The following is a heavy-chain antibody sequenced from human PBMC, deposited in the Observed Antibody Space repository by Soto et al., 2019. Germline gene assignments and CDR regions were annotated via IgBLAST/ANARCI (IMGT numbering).Heavy chain of an antibody. CDR3: AREPRYCRGGSCSITGDAYDI. CDR1: GFIVSDTY. J-gene: IGHJ3*02. D-gene: IGHD2-15*01. V-gene: IGHV3-66*01. Sequence: VQLVESGGGLVQPGGSLRLSCTASGFIVSDTYVNWVRQAPGKGLEWVSVISNRGDTHYADSVRGRFRLSRDISDNTLHLQMNNLRVEDTAVYYCAREPRYCRGGSCSITGDAYDIWGQGTMVTVSS. CDR2: ISNRGDT.